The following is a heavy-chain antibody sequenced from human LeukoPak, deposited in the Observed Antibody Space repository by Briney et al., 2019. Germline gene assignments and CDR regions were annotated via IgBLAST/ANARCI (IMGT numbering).Heavy chain of an antibody. Sequence: SETLSLTCTVSGGSISSSSYYWGWIRQPPGKGLEWIGSIYYSGSTYYNPSLKSRVTISVDTSKNQFSLKLSSVTAADMAVYYCARRRLDNWNDVFDYWGQGTLVTVSS. CDR3: ARRRLDNWNDVFDY. D-gene: IGHD1-20*01. CDR1: GGSISSSSYY. CDR2: IYYSGST. V-gene: IGHV4-39*01. J-gene: IGHJ4*02.